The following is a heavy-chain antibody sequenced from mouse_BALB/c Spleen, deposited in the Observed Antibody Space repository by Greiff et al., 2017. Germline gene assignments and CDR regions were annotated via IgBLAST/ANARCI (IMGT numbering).Heavy chain of an antibody. V-gene: IGHV5-6-4*01. CDR1: GFTFSSYT. CDR2: ISTGGSYT. J-gene: IGHJ3*01. D-gene: IGHD1-1*01. Sequence: EVQRLQSGAGLVKPGGSLKLSCAASGFTFSSYTMPWVRQTPEKRLEWVATISTGGSYTYYPANVKGRYTITRDNANNTVYLQMSSLKSEDTAMYYGTRDPHYGSRPFAYWGQGTLVTVSA. CDR3: TRDPHYGSRPFAY.